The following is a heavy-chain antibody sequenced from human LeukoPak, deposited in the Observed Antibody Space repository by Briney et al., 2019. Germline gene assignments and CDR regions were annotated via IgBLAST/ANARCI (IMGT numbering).Heavy chain of an antibody. J-gene: IGHJ4*02. Sequence: PGGSLRLSCAASGFTFSSYSMNWVRQAPGKGLEWVSSISSSSYIYYADSVKGRFTISRDNAKNSLYLQMNSLRAEDTAVYYCARVRVGATGYYFDYWGQGTLVTVSS. V-gene: IGHV3-21*01. CDR1: GFTFSSYS. CDR3: ARVRVGATGYYFDY. D-gene: IGHD1-26*01. CDR2: ISSSSYI.